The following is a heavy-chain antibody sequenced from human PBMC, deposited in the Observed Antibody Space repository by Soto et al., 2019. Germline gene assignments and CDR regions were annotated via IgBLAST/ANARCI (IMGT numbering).Heavy chain of an antibody. J-gene: IGHJ3*02. V-gene: IGHV3-66*01. CDR1: AFTVSSNY. D-gene: IGHD3-22*01. CDR3: ARVEYDSSGYLPLAFDI. Sequence: PGGSLRLSCAAAAFTVSSNYMSWVRQAPGKGLEWVSVIYSGGSTYYTDSVKGRFTISRDNSKNTLYLQMNSLRAEDTAVYYCARVEYDSSGYLPLAFDIWGQRTMVTVSS. CDR2: IYSGGST.